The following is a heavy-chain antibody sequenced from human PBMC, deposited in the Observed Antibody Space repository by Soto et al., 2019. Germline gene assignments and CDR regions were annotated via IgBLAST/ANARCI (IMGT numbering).Heavy chain of an antibody. J-gene: IGHJ3*02. V-gene: IGHV4-59*08. CDR1: GGAISSYY. CDR3: ARRLYGDDAFDI. D-gene: IGHD4-17*01. Sequence: PSETLSLTCTVAGGAISSYYWSWIRQPPGKGLEWIGYIYYSGSTNYNPSLKSRVTISVDTSKNQFSLKLSSVTAADTAVYYCARRLYGDDAFDIWGQGTMVTVS. CDR2: IYYSGST.